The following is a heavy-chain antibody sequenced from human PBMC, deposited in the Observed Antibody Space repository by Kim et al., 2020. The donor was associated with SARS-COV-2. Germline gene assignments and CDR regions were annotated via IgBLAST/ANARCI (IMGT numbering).Heavy chain of an antibody. CDR2: IKDDGSST. V-gene: IGHV3-74*01. CDR1: GFTFNKYW. J-gene: IGHJ4*02. D-gene: IGHD4-17*01. CDR3: TRDFWTVTTSDY. Sequence: GGSLRLSCAASGFTFNKYWMHWVRQAPGKGLVWVSGIKDDGSSTRYADSVKGRFTISRDNAKNTLYLQMNSLRVEDTAVYYCTRDFWTVTTSDYWGQGTLVTVSS.